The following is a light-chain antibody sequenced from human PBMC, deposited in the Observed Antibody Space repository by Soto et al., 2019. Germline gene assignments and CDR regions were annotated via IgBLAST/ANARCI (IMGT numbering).Light chain of an antibody. Sequence: EMVLTQSPGTLSFSPGERATLSCRASQSVSSSYLAWYQQKPGQAPRLLIYGASSRATGVPDRFSGSGSGTDFTLTISRLEPEDFAVYYCQQYGSSLFTFGPRTTVAI. CDR2: GAS. CDR3: QQYGSSLFT. V-gene: IGKV3-20*01. CDR1: QSVSSSY. J-gene: IGKJ3*01.